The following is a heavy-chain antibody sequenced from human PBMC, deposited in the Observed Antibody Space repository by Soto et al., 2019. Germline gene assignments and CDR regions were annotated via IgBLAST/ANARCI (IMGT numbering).Heavy chain of an antibody. CDR3: AKGRPGVAAAPDY. J-gene: IGHJ4*02. CDR2: ASGSGSGT. D-gene: IGHD2-21*01. Sequence: PGGSLRLSCAASGLTFSDFAMAWVRQAPGKGLEWVSSASGSGSGTYYADSVKGRFTISRDNSKNTLFLHMTNLRAGDTALYFCAKGRPGVAAAPDYWGQGTLVTVSS. V-gene: IGHV3-23*01. CDR1: GLTFSDFA.